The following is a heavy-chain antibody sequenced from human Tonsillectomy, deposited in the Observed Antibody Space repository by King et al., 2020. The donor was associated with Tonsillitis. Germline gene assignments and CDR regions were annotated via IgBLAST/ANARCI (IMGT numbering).Heavy chain of an antibody. J-gene: IGHJ4*02. V-gene: IGHV1-69*01. CDR3: AGAGPSYDFWSVFDY. Sequence: VQLVESGAEVKKPGSSVKVSCKASGGTFSSYAISWVRQAPGQGLEWMGGIIPIFGTANYAQKFQGRVTITADESTGTAYMELSSRGSEDTAVYYCAGAGPSYDFWSVFDYWGQGTLVTVSS. CDR1: GGTFSSYA. D-gene: IGHD3-3*01. CDR2: IIPIFGTA.